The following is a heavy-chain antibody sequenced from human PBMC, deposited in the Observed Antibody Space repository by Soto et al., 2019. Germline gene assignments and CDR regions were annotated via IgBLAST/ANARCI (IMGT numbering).Heavy chain of an antibody. D-gene: IGHD2-15*01. Sequence: QLQLQESGPGLVKPSETLSLTCTVSGGSISSSSYYWGWIRQPPGKGLEWIGSIYYSGSTYYNPSLKSRVNISVDTSKNQFSLKLSSVTAADTAVYYCASGYCSGGSCYSDYNFDYWGQGTLVTVSS. CDR2: IYYSGST. CDR1: GGSISSSSYY. V-gene: IGHV4-39*01. CDR3: ASGYCSGGSCYSDYNFDY. J-gene: IGHJ4*02.